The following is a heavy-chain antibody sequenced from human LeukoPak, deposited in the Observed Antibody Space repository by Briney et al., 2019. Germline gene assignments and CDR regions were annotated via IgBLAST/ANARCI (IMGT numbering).Heavy chain of an antibody. CDR2: ISGSGGST. CDR1: GFTFSSYG. J-gene: IGHJ6*03. V-gene: IGHV3-23*01. CDR3: AKQVKSGSSPEGLYYYMDV. Sequence: HPGGSLRLSCAASGFTFSSYGMHWVRQAPGKGLEWVSAISGSGGSTYYADSVKGRFTISRDNSKNTLYLQMNCLRAEDTAVYYCAKQVKSGSSPEGLYYYMDVWGKGTTVTVSS. D-gene: IGHD1-26*01.